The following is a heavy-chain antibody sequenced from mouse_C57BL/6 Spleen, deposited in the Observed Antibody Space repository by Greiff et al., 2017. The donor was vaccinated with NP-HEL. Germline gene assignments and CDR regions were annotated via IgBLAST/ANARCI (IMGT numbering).Heavy chain of an antibody. Sequence: EVKLVESGGDLVKPGGSLKLSCAASGFTFSSYGMSWVRQTPDKRLEWVATISSGGSYTYYPDSVKGRFTISRDNAKNTLYLQMSSLKSEDTAMYYCARKYYEEGSYYFDYWGQAPLSQSPQ. CDR2: ISSGGSYT. CDR3: ARKYYEEGSYYFDY. CDR1: GFTFSSYG. J-gene: IGHJ2*01. D-gene: IGHD2-4*01. V-gene: IGHV5-6*01.